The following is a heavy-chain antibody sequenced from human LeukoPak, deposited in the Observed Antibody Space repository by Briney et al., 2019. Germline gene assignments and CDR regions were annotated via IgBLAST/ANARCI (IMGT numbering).Heavy chain of an antibody. D-gene: IGHD2-15*01. CDR1: GFTFSSYS. Sequence: GGSLRLSCAASGFTFSSYSMNWVRQAPGKGLEWVAVISYDGSNKYYADSVKGRFTISRDNSKNTLYLQMNSLRAEDTAVYYCARVVDWGQGTTVTVSS. CDR2: ISYDGSNK. V-gene: IGHV3-30*03. CDR3: ARVVD. J-gene: IGHJ6*02.